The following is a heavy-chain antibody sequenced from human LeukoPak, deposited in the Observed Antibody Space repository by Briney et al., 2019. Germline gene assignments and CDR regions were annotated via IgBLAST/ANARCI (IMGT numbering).Heavy chain of an antibody. J-gene: IGHJ4*02. V-gene: IGHV3-7*05. CDR2: IEQDGSEK. Sequence: GGSLRLSCAASGFTFSNYWMSWVRQAPGKGLEWVANIEQDGSEKYYVDSVKGRFTISRDNAKSSLFLQMNSLRAEDTAVYYCARDSSPGYYDYVWGTYPRYWGQGTLVTVSS. CDR3: ARDSSPGYYDYVWGTYPRY. D-gene: IGHD3-16*02. CDR1: GFTFSNYW.